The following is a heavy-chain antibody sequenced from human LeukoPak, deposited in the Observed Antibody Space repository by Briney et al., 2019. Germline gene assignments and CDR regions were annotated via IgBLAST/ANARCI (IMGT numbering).Heavy chain of an antibody. CDR3: ARGGRTRGSTITFLRILSWFDP. CDR2: IIPIFGTA. CDR1: GGTFSSYA. D-gene: IGHD4-11*01. J-gene: IGHJ5*02. Sequence: SVKVSCKASGGTFSSYAISWVRQAPGQGLEWMGGIIPIFGTANYAQKFQGRVTITADKSTSTAYMELSSLRSEDTAVYYCARGGRTRGSTITFLRILSWFDPWGQGTLVTVSS. V-gene: IGHV1-69*06.